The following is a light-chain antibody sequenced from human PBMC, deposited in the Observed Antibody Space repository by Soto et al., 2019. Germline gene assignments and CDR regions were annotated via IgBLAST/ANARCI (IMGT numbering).Light chain of an antibody. Sequence: PGASATLSCSASQTVSITYLTWYQQKPGQAPRLLIFGASKRATGIPDRFSASGSGRDFTLTISGLEPEDVAVYFCHQYHSTPWTFGQGTKVDIK. CDR3: HQYHSTPWT. CDR2: GAS. J-gene: IGKJ1*01. V-gene: IGKV3-20*01. CDR1: QTVSITY.